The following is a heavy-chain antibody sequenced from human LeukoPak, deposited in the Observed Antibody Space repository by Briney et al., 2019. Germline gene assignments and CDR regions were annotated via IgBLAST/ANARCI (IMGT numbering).Heavy chain of an antibody. D-gene: IGHD3-22*01. J-gene: IGHJ3*02. CDR2: IYYSGST. CDR1: GDSISSYY. Sequence: SETLSLTCTVSGDSISSYYWSWIRQPPGKGLEWIGNIYYSGSTKYNPSLKSRVTISVDTSKNQLSLKLNSVIAADTAVYYCARVGGSDAGYDSSGYDAFDIWGQGTMVTVSS. V-gene: IGHV4-59*01. CDR3: ARVGGSDAGYDSSGYDAFDI.